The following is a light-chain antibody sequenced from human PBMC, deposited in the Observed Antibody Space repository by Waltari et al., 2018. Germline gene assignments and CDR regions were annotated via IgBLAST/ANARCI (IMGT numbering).Light chain of an antibody. CDR2: DVS. CDR3: CSYAGNYIWV. CDR1: SSDIGRYDI. V-gene: IGLV2-23*02. J-gene: IGLJ3*02. Sequence: QSALTQPASVSGSPGQSVTISCTGASSDIGRYDIVSWYQQHPGNAPTPIICDVSKRPSGVSDRFSGSKSGDTASLTISGLQFEDEADYYCCSYAGNYIWVFGGGTRLTVL.